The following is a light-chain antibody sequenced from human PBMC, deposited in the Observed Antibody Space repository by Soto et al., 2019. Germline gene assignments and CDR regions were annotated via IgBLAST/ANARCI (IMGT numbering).Light chain of an antibody. CDR1: QSVVTN. J-gene: IGKJ4*01. Sequence: EIVMTQSPATLSVSPGERATLSCRASQSVVTNLAWYRQKPGQAPRLLIYGASSRATGIPGRFSGSGSGTDFTLTISRLEPEDFAVYYCQQYGSSPLTFGGGTKVDIK. V-gene: IGKV3-20*01. CDR3: QQYGSSPLT. CDR2: GAS.